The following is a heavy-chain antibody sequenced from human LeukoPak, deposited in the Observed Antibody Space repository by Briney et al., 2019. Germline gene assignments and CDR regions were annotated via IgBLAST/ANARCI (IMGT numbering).Heavy chain of an antibody. Sequence: GGSLRLSCAASGFTFSSYAMHWVRQAPGKGLEWVAVISYDGSNKYYADSVKGRFTISRDNSKNTLYLQMNSLRAEDTAVYYCARASRVGIPGGYWGQGTLVTVSS. V-gene: IGHV3-30*04. D-gene: IGHD1-14*01. CDR2: ISYDGSNK. J-gene: IGHJ4*02. CDR1: GFTFSSYA. CDR3: ARASRVGIPGGY.